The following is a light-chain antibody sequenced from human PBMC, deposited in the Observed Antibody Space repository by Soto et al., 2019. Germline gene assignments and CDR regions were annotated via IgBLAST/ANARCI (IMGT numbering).Light chain of an antibody. Sequence: EIVLTQSPGTLSLSPGERATLSCRASQSVSSSYLAWYQQKPGQAPRLLIYGASSRATGIPDRFSGSGSGTDFTLTISILEPEDFVVYYCQQYGSSPLFTFVPGTKVDIK. J-gene: IGKJ3*01. V-gene: IGKV3-20*01. CDR2: GAS. CDR3: QQYGSSPLFT. CDR1: QSVSSSY.